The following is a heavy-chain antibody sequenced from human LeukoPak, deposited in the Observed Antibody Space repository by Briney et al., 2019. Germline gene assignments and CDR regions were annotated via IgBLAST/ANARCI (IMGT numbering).Heavy chain of an antibody. V-gene: IGHV4-39*01. CDR3: ARLGRSGLGDY. CDR2: IYYSGST. Sequence: SETLSLTCTVSGGSISSSSYYWGWIRQPPGKGLEWIGSIYYSGSTYYNPSLKSRVTISVDTSKNQFSLKLSSVTAADTAVYYCARLGRSGLGDYWGQGTLVTVSS. CDR1: GGSISSSSYY. J-gene: IGHJ4*02. D-gene: IGHD3-22*01.